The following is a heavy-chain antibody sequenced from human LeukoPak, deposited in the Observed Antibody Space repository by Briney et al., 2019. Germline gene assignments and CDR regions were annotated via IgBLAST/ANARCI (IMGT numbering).Heavy chain of an antibody. CDR1: GGSISSGGYY. CDR3: AGDLTFGSSPRYFDY. Sequence: SETLSLTCTVSGGSISSGGYYWSWIRQPPGKGLEWIGYIYHSGSTYYNPSLKSRVTISVDRSKNQFSLKLSSVTAADTAVYYCAGDLTFGSSPRYFDYWGQGTLVTVSS. V-gene: IGHV4-30-2*01. J-gene: IGHJ4*02. CDR2: IYHSGST. D-gene: IGHD6-6*01.